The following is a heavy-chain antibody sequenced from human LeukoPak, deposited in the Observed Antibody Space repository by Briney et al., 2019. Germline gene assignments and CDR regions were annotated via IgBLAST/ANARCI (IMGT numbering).Heavy chain of an antibody. CDR3: ARVYYDSTGYYYRTRYYFDF. D-gene: IGHD3-22*01. J-gene: IGHJ4*02. Sequence: SETLSLTCTVSGGSISSGSYYWSWIRQPAGKGLEWIGRIYTSESTNYNPSLKSRVTMSVDTSKNQFSLKLTSVTAADTAVYYCARVYYDSTGYYYRTRYYFDFWGQGTLVTVSS. CDR2: IYTSEST. CDR1: GGSISSGSYY. V-gene: IGHV4-61*02.